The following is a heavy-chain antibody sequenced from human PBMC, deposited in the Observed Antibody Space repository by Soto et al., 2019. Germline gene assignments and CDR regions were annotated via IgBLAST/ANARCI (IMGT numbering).Heavy chain of an antibody. J-gene: IGHJ3*02. CDR3: ERDQTKWLTEAFDI. V-gene: IGHV1-18*01. CDR2: ISPYNGNT. Sequence: HVQLVQSGAEVKKPWASLKVSCKASGYTFISYGVNWVRQAPGQGLEWLGWISPYNGNTNYAQKFQGRITMTTDTSTRTVYMDLRSMRTNDTAVDYCERDQTKWLTEAFDIWGQGTMVVLSS. D-gene: IGHD5-12*01. CDR1: GYTFISYG.